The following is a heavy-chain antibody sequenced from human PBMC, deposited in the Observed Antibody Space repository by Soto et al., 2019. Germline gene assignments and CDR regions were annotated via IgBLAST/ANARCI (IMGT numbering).Heavy chain of an antibody. D-gene: IGHD5-18*01. CDR1: GFAFSSYS. V-gene: IGHV3-21*02. Sequence: EVQLVESGGGLVKPGGSLRLSCAASGFAFSSYSMNWVRQAPGKGLEWVSAISSNTTYTYYADSVKGRFTISRDNAKNSVYLQMNSLRAEDTAVYYCAPLDTGHSWGQGTLVTVSS. CDR2: ISSNTTYT. CDR3: APLDTGHS. J-gene: IGHJ4*02.